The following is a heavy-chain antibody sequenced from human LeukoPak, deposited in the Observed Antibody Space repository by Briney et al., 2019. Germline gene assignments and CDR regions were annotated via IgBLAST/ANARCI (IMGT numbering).Heavy chain of an antibody. CDR2: IYYSGST. CDR1: GGSVSSVSYY. CDR3: ARIVPYNYGYIDY. J-gene: IGHJ4*02. V-gene: IGHV4-61*01. D-gene: IGHD5-18*01. Sequence: PSETLSLTCTVSGGSVSSVSYYWSWIRQPPGKGLEWIGYIYYSGSTNYNPSLKSRVAISVDTSNNQFSLKLSSVTAADTAVYYCARIVPYNYGYIDYWGQGTLVTVSS.